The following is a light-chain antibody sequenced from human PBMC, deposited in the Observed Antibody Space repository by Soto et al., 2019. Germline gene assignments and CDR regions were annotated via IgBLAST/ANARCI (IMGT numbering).Light chain of an antibody. J-gene: IGKJ5*01. CDR1: QSVDRY. CDR3: QKYNTWRSIS. V-gene: IGKV3-15*01. CDR2: DTS. Sequence: EVVLTQSPDTLSSSPGEIATLSCRASQSVDRYVAWYQHRPGQAPRLLIYDTSTRAAGIPARFTGSGAGTDFTLTISSLQSEDLAVYYCQKYNTWRSISVGKGKRLEIK.